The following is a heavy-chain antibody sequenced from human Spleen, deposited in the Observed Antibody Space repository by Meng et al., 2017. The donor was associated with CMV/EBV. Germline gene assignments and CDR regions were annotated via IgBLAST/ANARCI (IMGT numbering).Heavy chain of an antibody. CDR3: AADPLLGGGFDP. CDR1: GGSISSSSFY. Sequence: SETLSLTCSVSGGSISSSSFYWGWIRQPPGKGLEWIGYIYYSGSTNYNPSLKSRVTISVDTSKNQFSLKLSSVTAADTAVYYCAADPLLGGGFDPWGQGTLVTVSS. CDR2: IYYSGST. V-gene: IGHV4-61*05. J-gene: IGHJ5*02. D-gene: IGHD3-16*01.